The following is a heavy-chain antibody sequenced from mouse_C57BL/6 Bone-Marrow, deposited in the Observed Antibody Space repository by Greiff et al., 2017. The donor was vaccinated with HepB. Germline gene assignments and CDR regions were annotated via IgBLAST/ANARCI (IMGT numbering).Heavy chain of an antibody. Sequence: QVQLQQSGAELVRPGASVKLSCKASGYTFTSYWMHWVKQRPGQGLEWIGMIHPNSGSTNYNEKFKSKATLTVDKSSSTAYMQLSSLTSEDSAVYYCARKGYYDYDDDYWGQGTTLTVSS. CDR2: IHPNSGST. CDR1: GYTFTSYW. CDR3: ARKGYYDYDDDY. D-gene: IGHD2-4*01. V-gene: IGHV1-64*01. J-gene: IGHJ2*01.